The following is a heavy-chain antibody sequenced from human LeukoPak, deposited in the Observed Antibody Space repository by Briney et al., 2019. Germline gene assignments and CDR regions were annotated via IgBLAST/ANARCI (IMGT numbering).Heavy chain of an antibody. D-gene: IGHD1-7*01. J-gene: IGHJ4*02. CDR2: INLSGST. V-gene: IGHV4-34*01. CDR1: GGSFSGYY. Sequence: SETLSLTCAVYGGSFSGYYWSWIRQPPGKGLEWIGEINLSGSTNYNPSLKSRVTISVDTSKNQFSLKLSSVTAADTAVYYCARGLELDYSFDYWGQGTLVTVSS. CDR3: ARGLELDYSFDY.